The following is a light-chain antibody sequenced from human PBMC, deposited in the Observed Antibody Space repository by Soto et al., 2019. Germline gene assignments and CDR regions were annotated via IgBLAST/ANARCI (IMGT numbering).Light chain of an antibody. CDR1: QSVLYSSNNKNY. CDR3: QQYYSTPLT. CDR2: WAS. V-gene: IGKV4-1*01. J-gene: IGKJ4*01. Sequence: DIVMTQSPDSLAVSLGERATINCKSSQSVLYSSNNKNYLAWYQHKPGQPPRLLIYWASTRESGVPDRFSGSWSGKYFTLTISSLQAEDVAVYYCQQYYSTPLTFGGGTRVEI.